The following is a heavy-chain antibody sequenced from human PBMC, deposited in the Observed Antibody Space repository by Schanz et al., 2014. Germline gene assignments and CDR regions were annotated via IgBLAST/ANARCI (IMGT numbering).Heavy chain of an antibody. V-gene: IGHV1-18*01. CDR2: ISAYNGHT. CDR1: GYTFISYG. D-gene: IGHD3-10*01. CDR3: ARDKRCGDMDV. Sequence: QVQLVQSGAEAKKPGASVKVSCKASGYTFISYGIKWVRQAPGQGLEWMGWISAYNGHTDYAQKLQGRVTLTTDTSTSTAYMQLRNLRSDDTAVYYCARDKRCGDMDVWGQGTTVTVSS. J-gene: IGHJ6*02.